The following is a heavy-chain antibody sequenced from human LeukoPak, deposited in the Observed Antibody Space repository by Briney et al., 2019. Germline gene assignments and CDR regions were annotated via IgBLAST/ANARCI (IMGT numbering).Heavy chain of an antibody. V-gene: IGHV3-48*03. D-gene: IGHD3-10*02. CDR1: GFTFSSYE. CDR2: IHSGRGSST. J-gene: IGHJ6*04. CDR3: AELGITMIGGV. Sequence: GGSLRLSCAASGFTFSSYEMNWVRQAPGKGLEWISYIHSGRGSSTNYADSVKGRFTISRDNAKNSLYLQMNSLRAEDTAVYYCAELGITMIGGVWGKGTTVTISS.